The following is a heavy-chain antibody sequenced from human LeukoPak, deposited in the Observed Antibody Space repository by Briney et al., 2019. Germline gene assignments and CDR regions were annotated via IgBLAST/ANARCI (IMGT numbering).Heavy chain of an antibody. CDR2: INPHSGDT. J-gene: IGHJ4*02. CDR3: ARGPREGMIVVIISHHFDY. V-gene: IGHV1-2*02. D-gene: IGHD3-22*01. Sequence: ASVKVSCKASEYTFTGYYMHWVRQAPGQGLEWMGWINPHSGDTNYAQKFQGRVTMTRDTSISTAYMEVSRQRSDDTAVYYCARGPREGMIVVIISHHFDYWGQGTLVTVSS. CDR1: EYTFTGYY.